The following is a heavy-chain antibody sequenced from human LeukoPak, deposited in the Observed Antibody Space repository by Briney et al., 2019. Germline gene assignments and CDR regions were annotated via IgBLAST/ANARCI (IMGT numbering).Heavy chain of an antibody. Sequence: GGSLRLSCAASGFTFSSYSMNWVRQAPGKGLEWVSSISSSSSYIYYADSVKGRFTISRDNAKNSLYLQMNSLRAEDTAIYYCARHKTGTTGIDYWGQGTLVTVSS. CDR3: ARHKTGTTGIDY. CDR2: ISSSSSYI. J-gene: IGHJ4*02. D-gene: IGHD1-1*01. CDR1: GFTFSSYS. V-gene: IGHV3-21*01.